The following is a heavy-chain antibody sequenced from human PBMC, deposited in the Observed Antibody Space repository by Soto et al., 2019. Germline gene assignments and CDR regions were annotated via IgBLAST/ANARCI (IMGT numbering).Heavy chain of an antibody. D-gene: IGHD1-26*01. CDR2: INHSGST. Sequence: TETLSLTCDVYGGYFSGYYWSWIRQPPGKGLEWIGEINHSGSTNYNPSLKSRVTISVDTSKNQFSLKLSSVTAADTAVYYCARSAVGATEDYFDYWGQGTLVTVSS. J-gene: IGHJ4*02. V-gene: IGHV4-34*01. CDR3: ARSAVGATEDYFDY. CDR1: GGYFSGYY.